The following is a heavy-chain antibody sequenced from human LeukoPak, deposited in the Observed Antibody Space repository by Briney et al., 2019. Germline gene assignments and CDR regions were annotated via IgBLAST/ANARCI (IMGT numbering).Heavy chain of an antibody. CDR3: ARGVNSGYFDY. CDR1: GYSITNNYY. CDR2: IYHSGRT. V-gene: IGHV4-38-2*02. Sequence: SETLSLTCTVSGYSITNNYYWDWVRQPPGKGLEWIASIYHSGRTYYNPALKSRVTISVDTSKNQFSLKLTSVTAADTAVYYCARGVNSGYFDYCGQGTLVTVSS. D-gene: IGHD1-26*01. J-gene: IGHJ4*02.